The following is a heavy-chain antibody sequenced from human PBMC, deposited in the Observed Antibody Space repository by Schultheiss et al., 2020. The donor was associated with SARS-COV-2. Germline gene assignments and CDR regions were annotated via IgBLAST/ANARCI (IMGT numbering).Heavy chain of an antibody. CDR1: GFTFSSYA. Sequence: GGSLRLSCAASGFTFSSYAMSWVRQAPGKGLEWVGRIKSKTDGGTTDYAAPVKGRFTISRDDSKNTLYLQMNSLKTEDTAVYYCTTDTYYYDSSGYYYDYYGMDVWGQGTTVTVSS. J-gene: IGHJ6*02. CDR3: TTDTYYYDSSGYYYDYYGMDV. V-gene: IGHV3-15*01. CDR2: IKSKTDGGTT. D-gene: IGHD3-22*01.